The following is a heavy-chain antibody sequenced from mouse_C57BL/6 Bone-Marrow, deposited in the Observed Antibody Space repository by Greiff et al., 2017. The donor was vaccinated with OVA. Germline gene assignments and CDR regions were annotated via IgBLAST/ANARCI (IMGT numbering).Heavy chain of an antibody. CDR3: TYYGSSPYYFDY. Sequence: EVQRVESGTVLARPGASVKMSCKTSGYTFTSYWMHWVKQRPGQGLEWIGALYPGNSDTSYNQKFKGKAKLTAVTSASTAYMELSSLTNEDSAVYYCTYYGSSPYYFDYWGQGTTLTVSS. J-gene: IGHJ2*01. D-gene: IGHD1-1*01. CDR2: LYPGNSDT. V-gene: IGHV1-5*01. CDR1: GYTFTSYW.